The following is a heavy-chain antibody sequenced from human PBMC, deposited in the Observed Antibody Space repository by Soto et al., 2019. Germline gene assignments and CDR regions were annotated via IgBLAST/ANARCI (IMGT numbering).Heavy chain of an antibody. V-gene: IGHV4-59*12. Sequence: SETLSLTCTVSGGSISSYYWSWIRQPPGKGLEWIGYIYYSGSTNYNPSLKSRVTISVDTSKNQFSLKLSSVTAADTAVYYCARGLGLRYFDWFQGFDYWGQGTLVTVSS. J-gene: IGHJ4*02. CDR1: GGSISSYY. CDR2: IYYSGST. CDR3: ARGLGLRYFDWFQGFDY. D-gene: IGHD3-9*01.